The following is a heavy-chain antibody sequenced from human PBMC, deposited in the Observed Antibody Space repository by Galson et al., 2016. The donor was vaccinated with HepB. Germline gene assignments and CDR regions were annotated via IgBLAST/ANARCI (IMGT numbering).Heavy chain of an antibody. CDR3: VRDSRDCTTVYCRGDAYDI. J-gene: IGHJ3*02. Sequence: SLRLSCAASGFTFSSYWMSWVRQTPEKRLEWVAGIKHDGSEEYYVDYVRGRSTISRDNARSSLFLHMNSLRAEDTAMYYCVRDSRDCTTVYCRGDAYDIWGQATMVTVS. V-gene: IGHV3-7*01. CDR2: IKHDGSEE. D-gene: IGHD2/OR15-2a*01. CDR1: GFTFSSYW.